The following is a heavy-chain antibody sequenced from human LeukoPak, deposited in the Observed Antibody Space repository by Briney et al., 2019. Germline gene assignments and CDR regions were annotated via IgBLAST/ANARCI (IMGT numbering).Heavy chain of an antibody. CDR3: ARPKHRYCSSTSCPDAFDI. D-gene: IGHD2-2*01. J-gene: IGHJ3*02. V-gene: IGHV3-21*01. Sequence: PGGSLRLSCAASGFTFSSYSMNWVRQAPGKGLEWVSSISSSSSYIYYADSVKGRFTISRDNAKNTLYLQMNSLRAEDTAVYYCARPKHRYCSSTSCPDAFDIWGQGTMVTVSS. CDR1: GFTFSSYS. CDR2: ISSSSSYI.